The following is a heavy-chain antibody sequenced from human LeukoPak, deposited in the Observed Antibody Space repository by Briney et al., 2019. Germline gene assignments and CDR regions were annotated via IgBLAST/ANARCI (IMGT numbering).Heavy chain of an antibody. CDR1: GFTFSSYS. CDR3: AKVSGYSYSEWYFDY. CDR2: ISSSSSYI. V-gene: IGHV3-21*04. D-gene: IGHD5-18*01. J-gene: IGHJ4*02. Sequence: GGSLRLSCAASGFTFSSYSMNWVRQAPGKGLEWVSSISSSSSYIYYADSVKGRFTISRDNAKNSLYLQTNSLRAEDTAVYYCAKVSGYSYSEWYFDYWGQGTLVTVSS.